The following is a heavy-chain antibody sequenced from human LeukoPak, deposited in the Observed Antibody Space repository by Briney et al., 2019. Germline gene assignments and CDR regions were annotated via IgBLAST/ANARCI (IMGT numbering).Heavy chain of an antibody. CDR1: GDSISSSSYY. D-gene: IGHD3-3*01. V-gene: IGHV4-39*07. CDR3: ARTVFRFLEWNYYYYMDV. CDR2: IYYSGST. Sequence: SETLSLICTVSGDSISSSSYYWGWIRQPPGKGLEWIGNIYYSGSTYYNPSLKSRVTISVDTSKNQFSLKLSSVTAADTAVYYCARTVFRFLEWNYYYYMDVWGKGTTVTVSS. J-gene: IGHJ6*03.